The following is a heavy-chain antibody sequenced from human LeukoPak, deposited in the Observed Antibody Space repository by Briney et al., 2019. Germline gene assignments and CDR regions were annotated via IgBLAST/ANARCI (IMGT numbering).Heavy chain of an antibody. CDR1: GFTFSSYA. V-gene: IGHV3-23*01. CDR3: ARVSGELHLDY. J-gene: IGHJ4*02. CDR2: FSGSGGNT. D-gene: IGHD1-26*01. Sequence: GGSLRLSCAASGFTFSSYAMSRVRQAPGKGLEWVSIFSGSGGNTNYADSVKGRFTISGDDSKNTLFLQMNSLRAEDTAVYYCARVSGELHLDYWGQGTLVTVSS.